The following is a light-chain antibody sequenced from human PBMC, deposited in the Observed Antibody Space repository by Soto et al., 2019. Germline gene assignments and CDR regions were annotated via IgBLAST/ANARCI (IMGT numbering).Light chain of an antibody. CDR3: SSYTSSTTYD. J-gene: IGLJ1*01. CDR2: DVS. CDR1: SSDVGGYKY. Sequence: QSALTQPASVSGSPGQSITISCTGTSSDVGGYKYVSWYQQHPGKAPKLLIYDVSNRPSGVSNRFSGSKSGNTASLTISGLQAEDEAHYYCSSYTSSTTYDFGTGTKVTVL. V-gene: IGLV2-14*01.